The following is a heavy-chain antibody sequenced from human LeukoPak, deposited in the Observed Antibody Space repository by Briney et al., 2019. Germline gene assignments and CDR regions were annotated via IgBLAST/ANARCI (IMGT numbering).Heavy chain of an antibody. CDR1: GFIFNNYA. V-gene: IGHV3-9*01. Sequence: GGSLRLSCAGSGFIFNNYAMRWVRQPPGKGLEWVSGISWNSGSLDYADSVKGRFTISRDNAKNSLYLQMNSLRVEDTAFYYCAKDNRRHYTSGPNPDSLHWGQGALVTVSS. J-gene: IGHJ4*02. D-gene: IGHD6-19*01. CDR2: ISWNSGSL. CDR3: AKDNRRHYTSGPNPDSLH.